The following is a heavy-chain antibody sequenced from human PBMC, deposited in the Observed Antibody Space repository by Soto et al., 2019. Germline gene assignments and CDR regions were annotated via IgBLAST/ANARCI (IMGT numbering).Heavy chain of an antibody. Sequence: QVQLVQSGAEVRQPASSVKVSCKTSGGTLSSYAISWVRQAPGQGLEWMGVIVPIVDTSTYAQKFQGRFTITADESTSTVYMERSSLRSDDTAVYYCVRGGASPGYPDNWGQGTLVTVSS. D-gene: IGHD5-12*01. J-gene: IGHJ4*02. V-gene: IGHV1-69*12. CDR2: IVPIVDTS. CDR1: GGTLSSYA. CDR3: VRGGASPGYPDN.